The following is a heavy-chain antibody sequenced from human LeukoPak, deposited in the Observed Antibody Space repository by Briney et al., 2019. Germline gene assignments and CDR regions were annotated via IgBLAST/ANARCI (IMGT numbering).Heavy chain of an antibody. Sequence: SETLSLTCTVSGGSLSSYYWSWIRQPAGKGLEWIGRIYPSGSTNYNPSLQSRITVSVDTSKNQISLKLSSVTAADTAVYYCARVFQTYYYDSSGYYPWGQGTLVTVSS. J-gene: IGHJ5*02. D-gene: IGHD3-22*01. V-gene: IGHV4-4*07. CDR1: GGSLSSYY. CDR3: ARVFQTYYYDSSGYYP. CDR2: IYPSGST.